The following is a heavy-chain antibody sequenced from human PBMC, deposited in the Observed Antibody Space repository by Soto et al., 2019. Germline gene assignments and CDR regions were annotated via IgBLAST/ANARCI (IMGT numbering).Heavy chain of an antibody. CDR2: ISYDGSNK. Sequence: QVQLVESGGGVVQPGRSLRLSCAASGFTFSSYAMHWVRQAPGKGLEWVAVISYDGSNKYYADSVKGRFTISRDNSKNTLYLQMNSLRAEDTAVYYCARDTVGASSDWGQGTLVTVSS. D-gene: IGHD1-26*01. J-gene: IGHJ4*02. CDR3: ARDTVGASSD. V-gene: IGHV3-30-3*01. CDR1: GFTFSSYA.